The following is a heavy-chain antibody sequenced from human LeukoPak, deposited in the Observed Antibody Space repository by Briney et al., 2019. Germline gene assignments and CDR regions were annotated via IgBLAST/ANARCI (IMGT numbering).Heavy chain of an antibody. CDR2: IKTKTDDGAT. CDR3: TTYVGATAY. Sequence: GGSLRLSCAASGFTFSNARMTWVRQAPGKGLEWVGRIKTKTDDGATDYSAPVKARFTISRDDSKTTLYLQMNGLKTEDTAIYYCTTYVGATAYWGQGTLVTVSS. D-gene: IGHD1-26*01. CDR1: GFTFSNAR. V-gene: IGHV3-15*01. J-gene: IGHJ4*02.